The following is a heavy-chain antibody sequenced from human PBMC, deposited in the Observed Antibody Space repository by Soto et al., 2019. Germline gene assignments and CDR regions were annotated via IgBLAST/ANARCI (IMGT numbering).Heavy chain of an antibody. CDR3: ARDAGWFEP. D-gene: IGHD3-10*01. J-gene: IGHJ6*02. Sequence: QVQLVQSGAEVKKPGSSVKVSCKASGGTFSSYTISWVRQAPGQGLEWMGRIIPILGIANYAQKFQGRVTXXADKSTSTAYMELSSLRSEDTAVYYCARDAGWFEPWGQGTTVTVSS. CDR1: GGTFSSYT. CDR2: IIPILGIA. V-gene: IGHV1-69*08.